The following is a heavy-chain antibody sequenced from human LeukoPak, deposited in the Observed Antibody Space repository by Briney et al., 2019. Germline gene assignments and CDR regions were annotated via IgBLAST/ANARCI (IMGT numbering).Heavy chain of an antibody. CDR2: INPNSGGT. CDR1: GYTFTGYY. D-gene: IGHD6-13*01. J-gene: IGHJ6*02. CDR3: ARIRYSSRANYGMDV. V-gene: IGHV1-2*02. Sequence: GASVKVSCKASGYTFTGYYMHWVRQAPGQGLEWMGWINPNSGGTNYAQKFQGRVTMTRDTSISTAYMELSRLRSADTAVYYCARIRYSSRANYGMDVWGQGTTVTVSS.